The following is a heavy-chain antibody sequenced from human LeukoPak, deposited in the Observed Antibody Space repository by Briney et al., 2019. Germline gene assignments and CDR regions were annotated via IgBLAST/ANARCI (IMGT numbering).Heavy chain of an antibody. D-gene: IGHD3-9*01. CDR3: AKTDYDILTGYSYYYYMDV. V-gene: IGHV3-48*03. Sequence: GGSLRLSCAASGFTFSSYEMNWVRQAPGKGLEWVSYISSSGSTIYYADSVKGRFTISRDNAKNSLYLQMNSLRAEDTAVYYCAKTDYDILTGYSYYYYMDVWGKGTTVTISS. CDR1: GFTFSSYE. CDR2: ISSSGSTI. J-gene: IGHJ6*03.